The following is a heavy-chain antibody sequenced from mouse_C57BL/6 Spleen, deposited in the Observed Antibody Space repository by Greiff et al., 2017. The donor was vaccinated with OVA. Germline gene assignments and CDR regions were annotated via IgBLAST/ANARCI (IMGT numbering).Heavy chain of an antibody. CDR1: GFTFSSYG. V-gene: IGHV5-6*01. D-gene: IGHD1-1*01. CDR2: ISSGGSYT. J-gene: IGHJ4*01. CDR3: ARQITTVGDAMDY. Sequence: ELQLVESGGDLVKPGGSLKLSCAASGFTFSSYGMSWVRQTPDKRLEWVATISSGGSYTYYPDSVKGRFTISRDNAKNTLYLQMSSLKSEDTAMYYCARQITTVGDAMDYWGQGTSVTVSS.